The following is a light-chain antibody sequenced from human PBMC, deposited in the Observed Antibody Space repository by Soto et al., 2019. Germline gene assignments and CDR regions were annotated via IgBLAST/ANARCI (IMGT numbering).Light chain of an antibody. J-gene: IGLJ1*01. CDR1: SSDVGAYNY. Sequence: QSALTQPASVSGSPGQSITISCTGTSSDVGAYNYVSWYQQHPAKAPKLMMYDVSNRPSGVSNRFSGSKSGNTASLTISGLQAEDEADYYCSSYTSSSAPDVFGTGTKLTVL. CDR3: SSYTSSSAPDV. CDR2: DVS. V-gene: IGLV2-14*03.